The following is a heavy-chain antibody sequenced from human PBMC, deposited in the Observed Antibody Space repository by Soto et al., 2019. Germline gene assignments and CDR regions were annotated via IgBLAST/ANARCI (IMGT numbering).Heavy chain of an antibody. J-gene: IGHJ6*03. V-gene: IGHV4-59*01. D-gene: IGHD5-12*01. CDR1: GGSISSYY. Sequence: SETLSVTCTVSGGSISSYYWSWIRQPPGKGLEWIGYIYYSGSTNYNPSLKSRVTISVDTSKNQFSLKLSSVTAADTAVYYCARGMPSGYPTYYYYYYMDVWGKGTTVTVSS. CDR2: IYYSGST. CDR3: ARGMPSGYPTYYYYYYMDV.